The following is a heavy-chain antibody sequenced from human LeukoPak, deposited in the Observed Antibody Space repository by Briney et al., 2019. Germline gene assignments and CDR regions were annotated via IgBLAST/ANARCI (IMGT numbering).Heavy chain of an antibody. D-gene: IGHD6-6*01. J-gene: IGHJ4*02. CDR1: GFTFNTYT. CDR2: ISSGSGSM. V-gene: IGHV3-21*01. CDR3: ARDAYSSSRSDY. Sequence: PGGSLRLSCAASGFTFNTYTMNWVRQAPGKGLEWVSSISSGSGSMFYIDSVRGRFTISRDNAKNSVYLQMNSLRAEDTALYYCARDAYSSSRSDYWGQGTLVTVSS.